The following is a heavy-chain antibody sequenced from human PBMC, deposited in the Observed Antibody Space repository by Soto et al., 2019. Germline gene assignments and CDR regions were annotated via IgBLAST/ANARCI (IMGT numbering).Heavy chain of an antibody. CDR3: ARHHVPAAERSAFDI. Sequence: GGSLRLSCAASGFTFSSYGMHWVRQAPGKGLEWVAVISYDGSNKYYVDSVKGRFTISRDNAKNTLYLQMNSLRAEDTAVYYCARHHVPAAERSAFDIWGQGTMVTVSS. D-gene: IGHD2-2*01. J-gene: IGHJ3*02. V-gene: IGHV3-30*03. CDR1: GFTFSSYG. CDR2: ISYDGSNK.